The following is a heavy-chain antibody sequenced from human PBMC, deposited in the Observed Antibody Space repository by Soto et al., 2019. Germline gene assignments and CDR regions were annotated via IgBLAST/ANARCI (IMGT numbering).Heavy chain of an antibody. Sequence: QVQLVQSGAEVKKPGASVKVSCKASGYTFTSYGISWVRQAPGKGLEWMGWISAYNGKTNYAQKLQGRVTMTAATTNSTADMALRSLISHDTAVYYCARSNYFVSSGYSERFDYWGQGTLVTVSS. J-gene: IGHJ4*02. CDR1: GYTFTSYG. V-gene: IGHV1-18*04. CDR2: ISAYNGKT. D-gene: IGHD3-22*01. CDR3: ARSNYFVSSGYSERFDY.